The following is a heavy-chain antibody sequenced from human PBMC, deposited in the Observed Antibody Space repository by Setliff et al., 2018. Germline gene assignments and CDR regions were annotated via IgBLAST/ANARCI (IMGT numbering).Heavy chain of an antibody. V-gene: IGHV4-34*01. Sequence: PSETLSLTCAVYGGSFSGYYWSWIRQPPGKGLEWIGEINHSGSTNYNPSLKSRVTISIYKSKNQLSLDLTSVTAADTALYYCARGGGYGSGGSFHNAPFDYWGQGMLVTVSS. CDR1: GGSFSGYY. CDR3: ARGGGYGSGGSFHNAPFDY. J-gene: IGHJ4*02. CDR2: INHSGST. D-gene: IGHD3-10*01.